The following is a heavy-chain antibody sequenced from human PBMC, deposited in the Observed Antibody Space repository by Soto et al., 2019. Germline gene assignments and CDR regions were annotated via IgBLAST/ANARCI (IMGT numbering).Heavy chain of an antibody. CDR1: GFTFSDHA. J-gene: IGHJ4*02. Sequence: GGSLRLSCTASGFTFSDHAMTWVRQAPGKGLEWLSGISGGGTGAYYADSVKGRFTVSRDNSNNTVFLQMDSLRVEDTAVYYCARTYGGYYDYWGQGTLVTVSS. V-gene: IGHV3-23*01. CDR3: ARTYGGYYDY. CDR2: ISGGGTGA. D-gene: IGHD2-8*01.